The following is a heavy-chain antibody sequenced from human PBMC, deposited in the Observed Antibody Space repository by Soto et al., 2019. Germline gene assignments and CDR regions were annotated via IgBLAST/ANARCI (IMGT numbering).Heavy chain of an antibody. V-gene: IGHV3-21*01. CDR1: GFTFSSYS. CDR3: ARDYDILTGYPPNWFDP. D-gene: IGHD3-9*01. CDR2: ISGSGYNV. Sequence: GGSLRLSCAASGFTFSSYSMNWVRQAPGKGLEWVSSISGSGYNVYCADSVKGRFTISRDNAKNSLYLQMNSLRAEDTAVYYCARDYDILTGYPPNWFDPWGQGTLVTVSS. J-gene: IGHJ5*02.